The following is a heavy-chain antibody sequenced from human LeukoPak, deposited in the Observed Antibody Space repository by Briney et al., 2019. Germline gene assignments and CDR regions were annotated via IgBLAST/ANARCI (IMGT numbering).Heavy chain of an antibody. CDR3: ARDNGWSADF. CDR1: GFTFSRHW. CDR2: IRQDGSAK. V-gene: IGHV3-7*03. Sequence: GVSLRLSCAASGFTFSRHWMYWVRQAPGKGLEWVANIRQDGSAKPYVDSVKGRFTISRDNAKNSLFLQMNSLRAEDTAVYYCARDNGWSADFWGQGTLVTASS. D-gene: IGHD2-15*01. J-gene: IGHJ4*02.